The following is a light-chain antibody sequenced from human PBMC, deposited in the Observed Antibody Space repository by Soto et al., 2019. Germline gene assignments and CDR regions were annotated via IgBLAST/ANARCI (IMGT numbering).Light chain of an antibody. CDR1: QRITTY. J-gene: IGKJ2*01. V-gene: IGKV1-39*01. CDR3: HQSYSPPYT. CDR2: TAA. Sequence: IHMTQSPSSLSASVGDRGTITCRASQRITTYLNWYQQKPGKAPTLLISTAATLQGGVPSRFSGSGSGTAFTLTITTLQPEDFSTYYCHQSYSPPYTFGQGTKLEIK.